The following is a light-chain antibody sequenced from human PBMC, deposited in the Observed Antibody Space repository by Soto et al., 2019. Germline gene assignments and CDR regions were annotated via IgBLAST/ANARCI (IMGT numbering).Light chain of an antibody. Sequence: AIQMTQSPSSLSASVGDRVTTTCRASQGVKNDLGWYQQRPGKAPKLLIYAASSLQSAVPSRFSGSGPGTDFTLTITSLQPEDFATYYCLQDYTYPLTFGGGTKVDIK. CDR3: LQDYTYPLT. CDR1: QGVKND. V-gene: IGKV1-6*01. J-gene: IGKJ4*01. CDR2: AAS.